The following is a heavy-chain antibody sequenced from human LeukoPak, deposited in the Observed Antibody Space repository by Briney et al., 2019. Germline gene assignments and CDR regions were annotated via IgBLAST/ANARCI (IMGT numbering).Heavy chain of an antibody. CDR1: GGSISSSNW. J-gene: IGHJ4*02. Sequence: PSETLSLTCAVSGGSISSSNWWSWVRQPPGKGLEWIGEIYHSGSTNYNPSLKSRVTISVDKSKNQFSLKLSSVTAADTAVYYCASSPGSLGHFDYWGQGTLVTVSS. V-gene: IGHV4-4*02. CDR3: ASSPGSLGHFDY. CDR2: IYHSGST. D-gene: IGHD6-13*01.